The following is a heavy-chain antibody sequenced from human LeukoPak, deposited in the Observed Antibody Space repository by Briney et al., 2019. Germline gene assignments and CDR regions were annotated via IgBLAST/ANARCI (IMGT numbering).Heavy chain of an antibody. D-gene: IGHD3-22*01. CDR2: IYYSGST. CDR1: GGSISSGGYY. CDR3: ARLTDRGWFDP. Sequence: KPSETLSLTCTLSGGSISSGGYYWSWIRQHPGKGLEWIGYIYYSGSTYYNPSLKSRVTISVDTSKNQFSLKLSSVTAADTAVYYCARLTDRGWFDPWGQGTLVTVSS. V-gene: IGHV4-31*03. J-gene: IGHJ5*02.